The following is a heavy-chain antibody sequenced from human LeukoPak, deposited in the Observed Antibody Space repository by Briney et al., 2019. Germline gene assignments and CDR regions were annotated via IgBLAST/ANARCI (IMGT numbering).Heavy chain of an antibody. CDR1: GYTFTSYD. CDR3: ARGPTYYYDSSGSRGFVL. V-gene: IGHV1-8*03. D-gene: IGHD3-22*01. CDR2: MNPNSGNT. Sequence: ASVKVSCKASGYTFTSYDINWVRQATGQGLEWMGWMNPNSGNTGYAQKFQGRVTITRNTSISTAYMELSSLRSEDTAVYYCARGPTYYYDSSGSRGFVLWGRGTLVTESS. J-gene: IGHJ2*01.